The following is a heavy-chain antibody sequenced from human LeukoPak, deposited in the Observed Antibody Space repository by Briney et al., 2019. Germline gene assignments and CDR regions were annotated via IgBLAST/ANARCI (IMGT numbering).Heavy chain of an antibody. CDR3: ARLRGYSSSWYRAMGDY. CDR1: GGSISSSNW. CDR2: IYHSGST. D-gene: IGHD6-13*01. V-gene: IGHV4-4*02. J-gene: IGHJ4*02. Sequence: SGTLSLTCAVSGGSISSSNWWSWVRQPPGKGLEWIGQIYHSGSTNYNPSLKSRVTISVDKSNNHFSLKLSSVTAADTAVYYCARLRGYSSSWYRAMGDYWGQGTLVTVSS.